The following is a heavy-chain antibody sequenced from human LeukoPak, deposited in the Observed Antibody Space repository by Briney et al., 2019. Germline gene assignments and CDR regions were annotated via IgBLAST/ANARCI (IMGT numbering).Heavy chain of an antibody. Sequence: ASVKVSCKASGYTFTSYGISWVRQAPGQGLEWMGWINPNSGGTNYAQKFQGRVTMTRDTSISTAYMELSRLRSDDTAVYYCARAEYYDFWSGYYPRYNWFDPWAREPWSPSPQ. J-gene: IGHJ5*02. CDR1: GYTFTSYG. V-gene: IGHV1-2*02. CDR3: ARAEYYDFWSGYYPRYNWFDP. D-gene: IGHD3-3*01. CDR2: INPNSGGT.